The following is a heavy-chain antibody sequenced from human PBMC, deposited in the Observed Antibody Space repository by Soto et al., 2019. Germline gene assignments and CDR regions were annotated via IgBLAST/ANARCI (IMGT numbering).Heavy chain of an antibody. V-gene: IGHV4-59*08. Sequence: PSETLSLTCTVSGGSMSRYYWSWIRQPPGKGLEWIGYTYYSGSTNYNPSLKSRVIISIDTPKNQFSLKLRSVTAADTAVYYCARGVKRGIVVVPAAIRRWFDPWGQGTLVTVSS. D-gene: IGHD2-2*01. CDR1: GGSMSRYY. CDR3: ARGVKRGIVVVPAAIRRWFDP. J-gene: IGHJ5*02. CDR2: TYYSGST.